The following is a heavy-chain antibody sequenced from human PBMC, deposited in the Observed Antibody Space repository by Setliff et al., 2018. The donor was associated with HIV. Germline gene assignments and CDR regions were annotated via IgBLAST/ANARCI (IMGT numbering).Heavy chain of an antibody. V-gene: IGHV3-23*05. J-gene: IGHJ4*02. CDR1: GFTVDTGA. CDR3: TKNLYSSRWSPLDY. Sequence: PGGSLRLSCAASGFTVDTGAMNWVRQAPGKGLEWVSTIGSRTYYADSVKGRFTISRDNSKNTLYLQMDSLRAEDTAVYYCTKNLYSSRWSPLDYWGQGTLVTVSS. D-gene: IGHD6-13*01. CDR2: IGSRT.